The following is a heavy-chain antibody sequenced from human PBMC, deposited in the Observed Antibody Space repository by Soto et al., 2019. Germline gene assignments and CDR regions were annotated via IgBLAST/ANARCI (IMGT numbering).Heavy chain of an antibody. J-gene: IGHJ4*02. Sequence: QVQLQESGPSLVKPSQTLSLTCNVSGDSIISRNYYWTWIRQSPGKGLEWIGNIYYSGITNYNPSLKSRVSLSVDMSNNRFFPSLTSVTAADTAVYFCVRDSSGVTGTPGWGQGILVTVSS. CDR3: VRDSSGVTGTPG. CDR1: GDSIISRNYY. D-gene: IGHD1-7*01. CDR2: IYYSGIT. V-gene: IGHV4-30-4*01.